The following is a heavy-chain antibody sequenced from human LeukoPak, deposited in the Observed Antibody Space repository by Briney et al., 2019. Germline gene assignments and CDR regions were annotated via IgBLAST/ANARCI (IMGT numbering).Heavy chain of an antibody. D-gene: IGHD5-18*01. Sequence: PSETLSLTCTVSGGSISSGSYYWSWIRQPAGKGLEWIGRIFTSGSTNYNPSLKSRVTISMDTSKNQFSLKLSAVTAADTAVYYRTREGYSSPDYWGQGTLVTVSS. J-gene: IGHJ4*02. V-gene: IGHV4-61*02. CDR2: IFTSGST. CDR3: TREGYSSPDY. CDR1: GGSISSGSYY.